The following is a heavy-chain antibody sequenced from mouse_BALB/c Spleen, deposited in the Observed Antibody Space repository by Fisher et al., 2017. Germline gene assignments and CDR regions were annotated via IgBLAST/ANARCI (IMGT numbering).Heavy chain of an antibody. Sequence: KFKGKATFTVDTSSSTAYMQFNSLTSEDSAVYYCARAGRGYAMDYWGQGTSVTVSS. D-gene: IGHD3-3*01. CDR3: ARAGRGYAMDY. J-gene: IGHJ4*01. V-gene: IGHV1S34*01.